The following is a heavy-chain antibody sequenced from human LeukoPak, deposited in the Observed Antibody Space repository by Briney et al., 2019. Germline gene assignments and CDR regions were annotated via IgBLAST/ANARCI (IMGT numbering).Heavy chain of an antibody. CDR1: GFTFSSYG. V-gene: IGHV3-30*18. J-gene: IGHJ6*02. D-gene: IGHD4-23*01. CDR3: AKDLVVRKPGYGDNSYYYYYGMDV. CDR2: ISYDGSNK. Sequence: PGGSLRLSCAASGFTFSSYGIHWVRQAPGKGLEWVAVISYDGSNKYYADSVKGRFTISRDNSKNTLYLQMNSLRAEDTAVYYCAKDLVVRKPGYGDNSYYYYYGMDVWGQGTTVTVSS.